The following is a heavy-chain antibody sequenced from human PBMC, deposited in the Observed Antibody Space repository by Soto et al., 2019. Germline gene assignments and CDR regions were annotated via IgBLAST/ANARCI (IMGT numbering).Heavy chain of an antibody. CDR1: GGSISSGGYY. CDR3: ARTSCSGGSCYKIDY. V-gene: IGHV4-31*03. Sequence: QVQLQESGPGLVKPSQTLSLTCTVSGGSISSGGYYWSWIRQHPGKGLEWIGYIYYSGSTYYNPSIKSRVTISVDTSKNQFSLKLSSVTAADTAVYYCARTSCSGGSCYKIDYWGQGTLVTVSS. CDR2: IYYSGST. J-gene: IGHJ4*02. D-gene: IGHD2-15*01.